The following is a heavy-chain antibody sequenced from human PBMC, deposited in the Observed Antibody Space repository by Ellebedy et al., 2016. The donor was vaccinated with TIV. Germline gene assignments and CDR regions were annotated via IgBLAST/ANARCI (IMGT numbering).Heavy chain of an antibody. Sequence: PGGSLRLSCVASGFTFSSYSMNWVRQAPGKGLEWVSYIGSTITTIYYADSVKGRFTISRDNAKHSLYLQMNSLRAEDTAVYYCARGGGLRLSHSFDIWGQGTMVTVSS. J-gene: IGHJ3*02. V-gene: IGHV3-48*04. CDR1: GFTFSSYS. D-gene: IGHD3-16*01. CDR3: ARGGGLRLSHSFDI. CDR2: IGSTITTI.